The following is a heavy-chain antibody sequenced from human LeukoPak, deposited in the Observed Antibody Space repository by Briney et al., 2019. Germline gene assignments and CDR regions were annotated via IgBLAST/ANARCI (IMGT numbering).Heavy chain of an antibody. CDR2: IYHSGST. V-gene: IGHV4-30-2*01. Sequence: SETLSLTCTVSGGSISSGGYYWSWIRQPPGKGLEWIGYIYHSGSTYYNPSLKSRVTISVDRSKNQFSLKLSSVTAADTAVYYCAREVPAAIRGDAFDIWGQGTMVTVSS. CDR3: AREVPAAIRGDAFDI. J-gene: IGHJ3*02. CDR1: GGSISSGGYY. D-gene: IGHD2-2*02.